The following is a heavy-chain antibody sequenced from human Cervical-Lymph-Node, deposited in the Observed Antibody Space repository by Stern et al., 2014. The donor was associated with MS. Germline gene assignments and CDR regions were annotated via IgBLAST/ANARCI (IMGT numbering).Heavy chain of an antibody. CDR2: ISYDGSNK. V-gene: IGHV3-30-3*01. D-gene: IGHD3-3*01. Sequence: MQLVESGGGVVQPGRSLRLSCAASGFTFDNYAMNWVRQAPGKGLEWVAAISYDGSNKYYADSVKGRFTISRDNSKKTLYLQMNSLRAEDTAVYYCARGIYSNFWSAYYTWGQGTLVTVSS. J-gene: IGHJ4*02. CDR1: GFTFDNYA. CDR3: ARGIYSNFWSAYYT.